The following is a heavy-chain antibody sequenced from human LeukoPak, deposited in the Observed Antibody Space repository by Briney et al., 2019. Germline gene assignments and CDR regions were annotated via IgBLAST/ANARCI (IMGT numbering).Heavy chain of an antibody. J-gene: IGHJ3*02. V-gene: IGHV4-34*01. D-gene: IGHD2-2*01. CDR2: INHSGST. CDR3: ARHLDCSSTSCYPGDAFDI. CDR1: GGSFSGYY. Sequence: SETLSLTCAVSGGSFSGYYWSWIRQPPGKGLEWIGEINHSGSTNYNPSLKSRVTISVDTSKNQFSLKLSSVTAADTVVYYCARHLDCSSTSCYPGDAFDIWGQGTMVTVSS.